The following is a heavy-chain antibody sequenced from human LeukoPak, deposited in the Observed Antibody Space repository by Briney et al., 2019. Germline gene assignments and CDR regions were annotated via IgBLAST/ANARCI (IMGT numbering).Heavy chain of an antibody. J-gene: IGHJ6*04. D-gene: IGHD2-15*01. CDR2: IYPGDSDA. CDR3: ARQQVAYYYYYGMDV. Sequence: GESLKISCKGSGYSFTTYWIAWVRQMPGKGLEWMGIIYPGDSDARYSPSFQGQVTISADKSISTAFLQWSSLKASDTAMYYCARQQVAYYYYYGMDVWGKGTTVTVSS. CDR1: GYSFTTYW. V-gene: IGHV5-51*01.